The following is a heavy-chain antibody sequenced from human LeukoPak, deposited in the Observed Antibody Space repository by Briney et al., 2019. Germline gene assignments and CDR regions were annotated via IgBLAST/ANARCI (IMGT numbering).Heavy chain of an antibody. D-gene: IGHD3-10*01. Sequence: PGGSLRLSCAASGFTFSGSAVHWVRQAPGKGLVWVSCINRGGYSTSHADSVKGRFTISRDNSKNTLYLQMNSLRAEDTAVYYCANENYYGSGSYPDYWGQGTLVTVSS. V-gene: IGHV3-74*01. CDR2: INRGGYST. CDR1: GFTFSGSA. J-gene: IGHJ4*02. CDR3: ANENYYGSGSYPDY.